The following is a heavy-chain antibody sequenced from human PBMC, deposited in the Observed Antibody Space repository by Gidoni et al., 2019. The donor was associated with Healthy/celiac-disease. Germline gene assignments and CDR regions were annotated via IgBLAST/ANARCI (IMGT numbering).Heavy chain of an antibody. Sequence: QVQLGESGGGVVQPGRSLRLSCAASGFTFSSYAMHWVRQAPGKGLEWVAVISYDGINKYYADSVKGRFTISRDNSKNTLYLQMNSLRAEDTAVYYCARDTAFDIWGQGTMVTVSS. CDR2: ISYDGINK. CDR3: ARDTAFDI. CDR1: GFTFSSYA. J-gene: IGHJ3*02. V-gene: IGHV3-30-3*01.